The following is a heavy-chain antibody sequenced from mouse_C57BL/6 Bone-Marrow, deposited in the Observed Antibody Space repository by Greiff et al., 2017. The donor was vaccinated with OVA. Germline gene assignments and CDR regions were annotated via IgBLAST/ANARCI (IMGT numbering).Heavy chain of an antibody. J-gene: IGHJ1*03. V-gene: IGHV1-72*01. CDR3: ARYHLRYFDV. CDR2: IDPNSGCT. Sequence: QVQLQQPGAELVKPGASVKLSCKASGYTFTSYWMHWVKQRPGPGLAWIGRIDPNSGCTTYNENFKRKATLTVDKSSSTAYMQLSSLTSEESAGYYCARYHLRYFDVWGTGTTVTVSS. CDR1: GYTFTSYW.